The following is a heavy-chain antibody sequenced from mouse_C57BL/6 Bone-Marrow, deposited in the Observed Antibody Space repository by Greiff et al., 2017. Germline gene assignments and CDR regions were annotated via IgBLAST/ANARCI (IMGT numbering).Heavy chain of an antibody. CDR1: GYTFTSYG. J-gene: IGHJ3*01. Sequence: VQRVESGAELARPGASVKLSCKASGYTFTSYGISWVKQRTGQGLEWIGEIYPRRGNTYYNEKFKGKATLTADKSSSTAYMELRSLTSEDSAVYFCAREGDYYGPAWFAYWGQGTLVTVSA. CDR2: IYPRRGNT. D-gene: IGHD1-1*01. CDR3: AREGDYYGPAWFAY. V-gene: IGHV1-81*01.